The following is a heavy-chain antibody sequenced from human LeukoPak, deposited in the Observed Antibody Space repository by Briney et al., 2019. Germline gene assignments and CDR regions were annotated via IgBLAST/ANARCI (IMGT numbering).Heavy chain of an antibody. V-gene: IGHV4-59*08. CDR2: IYYTGSTNY. CDR1: GGSIRGYF. J-gene: IGHJ4*02. Sequence: KPSETLSLTCTVSGGSIRGYFWTWIRQPPGKGLEWIGYIYYTGSTNYNYNPSLKSRVTISVDTSKNQFSLKLSSVTAADTAVYYCARHGPRRDGYNYDYWGPGTLVTVSS. D-gene: IGHD5-24*01. CDR3: ARHGPRRDGYNYDY.